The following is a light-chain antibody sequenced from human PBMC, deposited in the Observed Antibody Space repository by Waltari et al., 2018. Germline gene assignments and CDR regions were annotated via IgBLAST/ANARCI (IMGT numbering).Light chain of an antibody. CDR1: SGHSTYA. J-gene: IGLJ3*02. Sequence: QLVLTQSPSASASLGASVKLTCTLSSGHSTYAIAWHQQQPGKGPRYLMKINRDGSHTRGDGIPDRLSGSTSGAERYLTISNLQSEDEAVYYCQTWAAGIPWVSGEGTKLTVL. CDR3: QTWAAGIPWV. V-gene: IGLV4-69*01. CDR2: INRDGSH.